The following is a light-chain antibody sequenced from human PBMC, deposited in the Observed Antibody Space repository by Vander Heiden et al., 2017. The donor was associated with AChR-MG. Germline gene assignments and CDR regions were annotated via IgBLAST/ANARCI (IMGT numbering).Light chain of an antibody. CDR1: SSNIWTGYA. CDR3: QSYDSSLSGTGV. J-gene: IGLJ3*02. V-gene: IGLV1-40*01. CDR2: GNS. Sequence: QSVLTQPPSVSGAPGQRVTISCTGSSSNIWTGYAVHSYQQLPGTAPDLLSYGNSNRPSGVPDRFSGSKSGTSASLAITGLQAEDEADYYSQSYDSSLSGTGVFGGGTKLTVL.